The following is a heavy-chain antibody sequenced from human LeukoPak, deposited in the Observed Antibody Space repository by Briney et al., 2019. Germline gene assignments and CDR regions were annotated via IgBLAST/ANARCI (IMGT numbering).Heavy chain of an antibody. CDR3: ARSNVVVPSITKGYYYYAMDV. CDR1: GDSISYYY. Sequence: SETLSLTCTVSGDSISYYYWTWIRQTPGKGLEWLGYIYASGSTNYNPSLKTRVTISVVTSKNQFSLQLSSVTAADTAVYYCARSNVVVPSITKGYYYYAMDVWGQGTTVTVSS. D-gene: IGHD2-2*01. J-gene: IGHJ6*02. CDR2: IYASGST. V-gene: IGHV4-4*09.